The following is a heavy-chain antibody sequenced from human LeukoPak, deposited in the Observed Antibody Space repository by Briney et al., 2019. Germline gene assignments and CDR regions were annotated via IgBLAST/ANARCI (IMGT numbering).Heavy chain of an antibody. Sequence: GESLKISCKGSGYSFTSYWIGWVRQMPGKGLEWMGIIYPGDSDTRYSPSFQGQVTISADKSISTAYLQWSSLKASDTATYYCARPAMRGYSGYETYYFDYWGQGTLVTVSS. CDR1: GYSFTSYW. V-gene: IGHV5-51*01. CDR3: ARPAMRGYSGYETYYFDY. J-gene: IGHJ4*02. D-gene: IGHD5-12*01. CDR2: IYPGDSDT.